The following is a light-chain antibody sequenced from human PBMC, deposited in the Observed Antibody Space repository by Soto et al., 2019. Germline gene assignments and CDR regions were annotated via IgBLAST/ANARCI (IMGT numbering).Light chain of an antibody. J-gene: IGLJ3*02. CDR2: DVS. V-gene: IGLV2-11*01. CDR3: CSYAGSYIWV. Sequence: QSALTQPRSVSGSPGQSVTISCTGTSSDVGAYDYVSWYQQHPGKAPKLMIYDVSKRPSGVPDRFSGSKSGNTASLTISGLQAEDEADYYCCSYAGSYIWVFGGGTKVTVL. CDR1: SSDVGAYDY.